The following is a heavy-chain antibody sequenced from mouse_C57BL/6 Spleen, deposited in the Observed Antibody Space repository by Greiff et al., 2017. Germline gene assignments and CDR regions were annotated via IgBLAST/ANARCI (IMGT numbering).Heavy chain of an antibody. CDR3: ARDRATGVFDY. J-gene: IGHJ2*01. Sequence: EVQLQESGPGLVKPSQSLSLTCSVTGYSITSGYYWNWIRQFPGNKLEWMGYISYDGSNNYNPSLKNRISITRDTSKNQFFLKLNSVTTEDTATYYCARDRATGVFDYWGQGTTLTVSS. CDR2: ISYDGSN. D-gene: IGHD3-3*01. V-gene: IGHV3-6*01. CDR1: GYSITSGYY.